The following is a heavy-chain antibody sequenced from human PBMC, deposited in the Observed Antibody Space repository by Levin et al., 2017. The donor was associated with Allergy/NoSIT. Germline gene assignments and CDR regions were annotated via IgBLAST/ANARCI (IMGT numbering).Heavy chain of an antibody. Sequence: GGSLRLSCEASGFTFSSYGIHWVRKPPGKGLEWVAVIWYDGSTKFYADSVKGRFTVSRENSQNTLYLQMSSLRVEDTAIYYCASRFCTHSICKGNVDGMGGWGHGTTVIVSS. D-gene: IGHD2-8*01. V-gene: IGHV3-33*01. CDR3: ASRFCTHSICKGNVDGMGG. CDR1: GFTFSSYG. J-gene: IGHJ6*02. CDR2: IWYDGSTK.